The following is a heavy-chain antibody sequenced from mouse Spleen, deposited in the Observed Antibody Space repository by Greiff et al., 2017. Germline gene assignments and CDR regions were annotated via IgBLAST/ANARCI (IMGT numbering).Heavy chain of an antibody. CDR2: IYPGDGDT. CDR3: AREEVAAWFAY. J-gene: IGHJ3*01. V-gene: IGHV1-82*01. CDR1: GYAFSSSW. D-gene: IGHD1-1*02. Sequence: QVQLQQPGPELVKPGASVKISCKASGYAFSSSWMNWVKQRPGKGLEWIGRIYPGDGDTNYNGKFKGKATLTADKSSSTAYMQLSSLTSEDSAVYFCAREEVAAWFAYWGQGTLVTVSA.